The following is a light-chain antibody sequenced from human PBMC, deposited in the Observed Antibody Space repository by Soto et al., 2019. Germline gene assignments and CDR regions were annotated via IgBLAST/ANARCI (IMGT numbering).Light chain of an antibody. V-gene: IGKV1-5*01. Sequence: DIQMTQSPSTLSASVGDRVTITCRASQSISSWFACYQQKPGKAPSLLIYDASNVETGVPSRFSGSGSGTEFTLTISSLQPDDFATYYCQQYNPYTWTFGHGTKVDIK. J-gene: IGKJ1*01. CDR1: QSISSW. CDR2: DAS. CDR3: QQYNPYTWT.